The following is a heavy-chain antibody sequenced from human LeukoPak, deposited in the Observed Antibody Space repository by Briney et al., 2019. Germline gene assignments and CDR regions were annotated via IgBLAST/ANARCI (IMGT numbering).Heavy chain of an antibody. V-gene: IGHV4-34*01. D-gene: IGHD6-25*01. CDR1: GGPFSGYY. Sequence: SEPLSLTCAVCGGPFSGYYWRWLRQPPGKGLEWIGEINHSGRTHYNPSLNTRVTISVNTTKNQYSLNLSSVTTADPAVSYGATAAPHWFDPWGQGTLVTVSS. CDR2: INHSGRT. J-gene: IGHJ5*02. CDR3: ATAAPHWFDP.